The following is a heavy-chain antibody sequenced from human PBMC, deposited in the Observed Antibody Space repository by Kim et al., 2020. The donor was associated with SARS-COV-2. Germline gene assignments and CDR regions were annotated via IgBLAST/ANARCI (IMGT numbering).Heavy chain of an antibody. V-gene: IGHV4-61*01. D-gene: IGHD2-15*01. J-gene: IGHJ4*02. CDR2: IYYSGST. Sequence: SETLSLTCTVSGGSVSSGSYYWSWIRQPPGKGLEWIGYIYYSGSTNYNPSLKSRVTISVDTSKNQFSLKLSSVTAADTAVYYCASGHNAVVMVFDYWGQGTLVTVSS. CDR1: GGSVSSGSYY. CDR3: ASGHNAVVMVFDY.